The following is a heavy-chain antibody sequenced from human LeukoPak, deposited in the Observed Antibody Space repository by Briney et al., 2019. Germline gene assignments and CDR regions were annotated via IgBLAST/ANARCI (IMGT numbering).Heavy chain of an antibody. V-gene: IGHV4-39*07. CDR2: IYYSGST. CDR1: GASFSSSTYY. D-gene: IGHD3-10*01. CDR3: ARESSPDYGYGSFDY. Sequence: KASETLSLTCTVSGASFSSSTYYWGWIRPPPGKGLEWIGSIYYSGSTYYNPSLKSQVTISVDTSKNQFSLKLSSVTAADTAVYYCARESSPDYGYGSFDYWGQGTLVTVSS. J-gene: IGHJ4*02.